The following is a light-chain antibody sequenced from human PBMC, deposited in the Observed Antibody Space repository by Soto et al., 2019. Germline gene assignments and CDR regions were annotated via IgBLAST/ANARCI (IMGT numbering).Light chain of an antibody. V-gene: IGKV2-28*01. CDR2: LGS. CDR3: MQALQTPFT. J-gene: IGKJ3*01. CDR1: QSLLHSNGYNY. Sequence: DIVMTQSPLSLPVTPGEPASISCRSSQSLLHSNGYNYLDWYLQKPGQSPQLLIYLGSNRASGVPDRCLGSGSGTDFTLKISRVEAEDVGVYYCMQALQTPFTFGPGTKVDIK.